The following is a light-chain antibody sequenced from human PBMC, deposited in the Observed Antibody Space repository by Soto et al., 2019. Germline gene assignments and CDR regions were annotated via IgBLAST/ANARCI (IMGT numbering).Light chain of an antibody. CDR1: QDSSSY. CDR3: QQLNSDPLS. J-gene: IGKJ4*01. V-gene: IGKV1-9*01. CDR2: GAH. Sequence: DIQLTQSPSLLSASVGDRVTITCRASQDSSSYLAWYQQKPGRAPELLIHGAHSLHSGVPSRFSGSGSGTEFSLTISSLQPEDFATYYCQQLNSDPLSFGGGTKVKI.